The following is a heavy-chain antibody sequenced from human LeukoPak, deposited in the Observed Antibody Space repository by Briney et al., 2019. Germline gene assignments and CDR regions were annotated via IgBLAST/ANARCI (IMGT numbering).Heavy chain of an antibody. D-gene: IGHD5-18*01. J-gene: IGHJ4*02. Sequence: PFETLCLTCTVSGGSISSSSAYWGCIRQPPGKGLEWIGSIYYSKNTYYNPSLKSRVTISADTSKNQFSLTLGSVSATDTAVYYCVSPRGFSYGYFDYWGQGTLVTVSS. CDR2: IYYSKNT. V-gene: IGHV4-39*01. CDR1: GGSISSSSAY. CDR3: VSPRGFSYGYFDY.